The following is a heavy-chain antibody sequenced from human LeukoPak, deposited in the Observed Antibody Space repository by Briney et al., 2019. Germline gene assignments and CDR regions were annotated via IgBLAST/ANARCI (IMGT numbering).Heavy chain of an antibody. Sequence: PSETLSLTCTVSGGSISSGSYYWSWIRQPAGKGLEWIGRIYTSGSTNYNPSLKSRVTISVDTSKNQFSLKLSSVTAADTAVYYCARFCSSTSCYWGDAFDIWGQGTMVTVSS. CDR3: ARFCSSTSCYWGDAFDI. V-gene: IGHV4-61*02. CDR1: GGSISSGSYY. J-gene: IGHJ3*02. CDR2: IYTSGST. D-gene: IGHD2-2*01.